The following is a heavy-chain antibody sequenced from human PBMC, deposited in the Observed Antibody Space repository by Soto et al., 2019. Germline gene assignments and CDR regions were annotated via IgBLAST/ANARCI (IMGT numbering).Heavy chain of an antibody. V-gene: IGHV4-61*01. CDR1: GGSVSSGSYY. CDR2: IYYSGST. D-gene: IGHD1-1*01. CDR3: ARYIYNYEYYYYVRDV. Sequence: PSETLSLTCTVSGGSVSSGSYYWSWIRQPPGKGLEWIGYIYYSGSTNYNPSLKSRVTISVDTSKNQFSLKLSSVTAADTAVYYCARYIYNYEYYYYVRDVWGQGTTVPVSS. J-gene: IGHJ6*02.